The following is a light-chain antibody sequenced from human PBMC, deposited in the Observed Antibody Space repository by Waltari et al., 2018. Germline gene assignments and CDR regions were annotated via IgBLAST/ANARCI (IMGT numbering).Light chain of an antibody. CDR2: DAS. Sequence: DIQMSQSPCSMYASAGDRVTITCQASQDITSDLNWYRQKPGKATQLLIYDASNLETGVPSRFSGSGSGTDFTFTISSLQPEDVATYYCQQYDNLPGTFGGGTKVEIK. CDR1: QDITSD. CDR3: QQYDNLPGT. J-gene: IGKJ4*01. V-gene: IGKV1-33*01.